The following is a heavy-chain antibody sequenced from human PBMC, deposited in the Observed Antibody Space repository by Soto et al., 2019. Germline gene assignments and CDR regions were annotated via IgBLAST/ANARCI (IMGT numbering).Heavy chain of an antibody. V-gene: IGHV3-9*01. CDR3: ARGSTMVRGVILDAFDI. D-gene: IGHD3-10*01. Sequence: PGGSLRLSCAGSGFTFEDYGMHWVRQGPGKGLEWVAGISWNSGNIHYADSVKGRFTISRDNAMNSLYLQMNSLRAGDTAVYYCARGSTMVRGVILDAFDIWGQGTMVTVS. CDR1: GFTFEDYG. J-gene: IGHJ3*02. CDR2: ISWNSGNI.